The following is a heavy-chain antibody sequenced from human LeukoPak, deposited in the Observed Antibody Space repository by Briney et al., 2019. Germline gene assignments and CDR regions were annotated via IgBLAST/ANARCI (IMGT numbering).Heavy chain of an antibody. V-gene: IGHV3-49*04. CDR1: GITFGDYA. D-gene: IGHD4-17*01. Sequence: PGGSLRLSCTASGITFGDYAMNWVRQAPGKGRECVGFILSKAYAGSTDYPASVKGRVTLSRDDSKSITYLQMSSLKTEDTAVYYCTRPAMTTVTRGPFDIWGQGTMVTVSS. CDR3: TRPAMTTVTRGPFDI. J-gene: IGHJ3*02. CDR2: ILSKAYAGST.